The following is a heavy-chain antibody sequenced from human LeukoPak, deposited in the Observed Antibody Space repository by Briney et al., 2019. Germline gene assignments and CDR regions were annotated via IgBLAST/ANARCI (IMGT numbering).Heavy chain of an antibody. CDR3: ARDKGQWEPFDP. CDR1: GYTFTSHY. V-gene: IGHV1-2*02. D-gene: IGHD1-26*01. J-gene: IGHJ5*02. Sequence: ASVTVSCKASGYTFTSHYIHGVRQAPGQGPEWMGWIDPNSGVTKYAQKFQGRVAMTRVTSNSTAYMELSSLRSDDTAVYYCARDKGQWEPFDPWGQGTLVTVSS. CDR2: IDPNSGVT.